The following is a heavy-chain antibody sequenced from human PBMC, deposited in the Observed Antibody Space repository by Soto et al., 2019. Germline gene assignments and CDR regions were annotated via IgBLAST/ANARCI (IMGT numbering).Heavy chain of an antibody. D-gene: IGHD5-18*01. CDR3: AKDREWTNSYGKLQTRYYYYYGMDV. V-gene: IGHV3-30*18. Sequence: GGSLRLSCAASGFTFSSYGMHWVRQAPGKGLEWVAVISYDGSNKYYADSVKGRFTISRDNSKNTLYLQMNSLRAEDTAVYYCAKDREWTNSYGKLQTRYYYYYGMDVWGQGTTVTVSS. CDR2: ISYDGSNK. CDR1: GFTFSSYG. J-gene: IGHJ6*02.